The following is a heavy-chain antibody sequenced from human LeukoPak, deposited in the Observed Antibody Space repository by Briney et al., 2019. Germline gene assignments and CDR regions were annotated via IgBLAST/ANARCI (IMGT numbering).Heavy chain of an antibody. CDR1: GSTFSSYA. CDR2: IIPIFGTA. D-gene: IGHD2-2*02. J-gene: IGHJ4*02. Sequence: SVKVSCKASGSTFSSYAISWVRQAPGPGLEWMGEIIPIFGTANYAQKVEGRVTITADEAKSTAYRELSSLRSEDTAVYYCARGGEYCSSTSCYKVIAIDYWGQGTLVTVSS. CDR3: ARGGEYCSSTSCYKVIAIDY. V-gene: IGHV1-69*01.